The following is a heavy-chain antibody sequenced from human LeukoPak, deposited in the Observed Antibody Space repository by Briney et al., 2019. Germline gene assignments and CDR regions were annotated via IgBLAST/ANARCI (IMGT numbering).Heavy chain of an antibody. CDR1: RFTFSNYG. CDR3: AKASGGYYDSSGYYYNY. Sequence: PGGSLRLSCAASRFTFSNYGMHWVRLAPGKGLEWVASIWYDGSKKFYVDSVKGRFTISRDNSKKMLYLQMNNLRAEDTALYYCAKASGGYYDSSGYYYNYWGQGTLVTVSS. V-gene: IGHV3-33*06. CDR2: IWYDGSKK. D-gene: IGHD3-22*01. J-gene: IGHJ4*02.